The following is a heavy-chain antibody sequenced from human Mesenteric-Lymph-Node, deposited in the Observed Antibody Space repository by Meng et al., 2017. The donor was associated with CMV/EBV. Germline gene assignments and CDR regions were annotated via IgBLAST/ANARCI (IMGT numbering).Heavy chain of an antibody. D-gene: IGHD4-23*01. CDR3: ARHQRWLKSEGGFNY. J-gene: IGHJ4*01. Sequence: QGRLQQGGAGLLKPSETLSLPCAVYGGSFSGYYWSWIRQPSGKGLEWIGEINHSGSTNYNPSLKSRVTISVDTSKNQFSLKLSSVTAADTAVYYCARHQRWLKSEGGFNYWGHGTLVTVSS. CDR2: INHSGST. V-gene: IGHV4-34*01. CDR1: GGSFSGYY.